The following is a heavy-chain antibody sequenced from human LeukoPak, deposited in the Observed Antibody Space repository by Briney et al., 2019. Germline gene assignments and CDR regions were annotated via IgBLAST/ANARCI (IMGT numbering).Heavy chain of an antibody. J-gene: IGHJ4*02. CDR2: ISFSSTHI. Sequence: GGSLRLSCAASGFIFSNYGMSWVRQAPGKGLEWVSSISFSSTHIYYADSIQGRFTISRDNAENSLYLQMNSLRAEDTAVYYCARIDGSDDYWGQGTLVTVSS. CDR3: ARIDGSDDY. CDR1: GFIFSNYG. D-gene: IGHD5-24*01. V-gene: IGHV3-21*06.